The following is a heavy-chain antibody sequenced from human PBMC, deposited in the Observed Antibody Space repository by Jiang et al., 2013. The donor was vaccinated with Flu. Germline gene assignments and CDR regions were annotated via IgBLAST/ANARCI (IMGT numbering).Heavy chain of an antibody. CDR2: INTNTGNP. J-gene: IGHJ5*02. V-gene: IGHV7-4-1*02. CDR3: ARDLRITMVRGVIPGNWFDP. D-gene: IGHD3-10*01. Sequence: QSGSELKKPGASVKVSCKASGYTFTSYAMNWVRQAPGQGLEWMGWINTNTGNPTYAQGFTGRFVFSLDTSVCTAYLQISSLKAEDTAVYYCARDLRITMVRGVIPGNWFDPWGQGTLVTVSS. CDR1: GYTFTSYA.